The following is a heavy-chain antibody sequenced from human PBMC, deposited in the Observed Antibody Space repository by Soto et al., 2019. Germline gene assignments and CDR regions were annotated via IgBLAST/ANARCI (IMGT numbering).Heavy chain of an antibody. V-gene: IGHV3-30*18. CDR3: ANYCRSNSGFSGGLEH. J-gene: IGHJ4*02. CDR2: ISDDGSNK. CDR1: GFTFSSYG. D-gene: IGHD2-2*01. Sequence: QVQLVESGGGVVQPGRSLRLSCAASGFTFSSYGMHWVRQAPGKGLEWVAVISDDGSNKYYADSVKGRFTISRDNSKNTLYLQMNSLRAEDTAVYYCANYCRSNSGFSGGLEHGGQGTLVTVSS.